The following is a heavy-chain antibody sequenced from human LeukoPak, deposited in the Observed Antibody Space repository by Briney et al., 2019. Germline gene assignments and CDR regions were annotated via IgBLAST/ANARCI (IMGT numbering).Heavy chain of an antibody. Sequence: GRSLRLSCAASGFTFSSYGMHWVRQAPGKGLEWVAVISYDGGNKYYADSVKGRFTISRDNSKNTLYLQMNSLRAEDTAVYYCAKSGSGYSYGLDYWGQGTLVTVSS. J-gene: IGHJ4*02. V-gene: IGHV3-30*18. D-gene: IGHD5-18*01. CDR2: ISYDGGNK. CDR1: GFTFSSYG. CDR3: AKSGSGYSYGLDY.